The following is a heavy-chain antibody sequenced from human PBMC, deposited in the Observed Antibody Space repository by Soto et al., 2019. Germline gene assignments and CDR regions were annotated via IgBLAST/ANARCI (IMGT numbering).Heavy chain of an antibody. CDR2: INGAGRIT. CDR3: ARDFTTAETPGDDFDY. D-gene: IGHD4-17*01. Sequence: EVPLVESGGGLVKPGGSLRLSCAVSGFTFGHYWMHWVRQAPGKGLMWVSRINGAGRITSYADSVEGRFTISRDNTKNRVSREMSSLRAADTAVCYCARDFTTAETPGDDFDYWGQGARVTVSS. CDR1: GFTFGHYW. J-gene: IGHJ4*02. V-gene: IGHV3-74*01.